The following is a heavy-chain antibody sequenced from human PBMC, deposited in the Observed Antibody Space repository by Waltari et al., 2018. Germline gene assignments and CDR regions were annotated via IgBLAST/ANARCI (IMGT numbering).Heavy chain of an antibody. Sequence: EVQLVESGGGFVQHGRALRLSCAASVFTFDEYGMHWVRHAPCQCLEWVSGISWNSGSIGYADSVKGRFTISRDTAKHSLSLQMNSLRAEDTALYSCAKDRRGSSWQIFDYCGPGTLVTVSS. J-gene: IGHJ4*02. CDR1: VFTFDEYG. D-gene: IGHD6-13*01. V-gene: IGHV3-9*01. CDR2: ISWNSGSI. CDR3: AKDRRGSSWQIFDY.